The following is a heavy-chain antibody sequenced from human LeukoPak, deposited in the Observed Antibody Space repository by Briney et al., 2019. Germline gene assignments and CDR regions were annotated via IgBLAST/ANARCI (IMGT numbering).Heavy chain of an antibody. J-gene: IGHJ4*02. CDR1: GYTFTGYY. CDR2: INPKSGGT. CDR3: ARDIRHYSSSWYFDY. V-gene: IGHV1-2*02. D-gene: IGHD6-13*01. Sequence: ASVKVSCKASGYTFTGYYMHWVRQAPGQGLEWMGWINPKSGGTNYAQKFQGRVTMTLDTSISTAYMELSRLRSDDTAVYYCARDIRHYSSSWYFDYWGQGILVTVSS.